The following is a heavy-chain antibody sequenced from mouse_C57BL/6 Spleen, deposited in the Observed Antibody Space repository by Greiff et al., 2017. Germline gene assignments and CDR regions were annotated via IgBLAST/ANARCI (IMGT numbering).Heavy chain of an antibody. CDR3: ARSGDGYPYYFDY. Sequence: QVQLQQPGAELVMPGASVKLSCKASGYTFTSYWMHWVKQRPGQGLEWIGEIDPSDSYTNYNQKFKGKSTLNVDKSSSTAYMQLSSLTSEDSAVYYCARSGDGYPYYFDYWGQGTTLTVSS. CDR2: IDPSDSYT. D-gene: IGHD2-3*01. CDR1: GYTFTSYW. J-gene: IGHJ2*01. V-gene: IGHV1-69*01.